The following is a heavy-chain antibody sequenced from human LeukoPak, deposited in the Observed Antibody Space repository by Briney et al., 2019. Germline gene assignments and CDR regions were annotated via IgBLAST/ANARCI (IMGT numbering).Heavy chain of an antibody. V-gene: IGHV3-23*01. CDR3: ARSSVRGVMGAFDI. CDR1: GFTFSNYA. J-gene: IGHJ3*02. D-gene: IGHD3-10*01. CDR2: ISGSSGRT. Sequence: GGSLRLSCAASGFTFSNYAMNWVRQAPGKGLEWVSAISGSSGRTYYADSVKGRFTISRDNSKNTLYLQMNSLRAEDTAVYYCARSSVRGVMGAFDIWGQGTMVTVSS.